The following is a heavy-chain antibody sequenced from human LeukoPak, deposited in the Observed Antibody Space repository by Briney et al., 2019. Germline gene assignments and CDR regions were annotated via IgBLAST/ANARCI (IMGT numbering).Heavy chain of an antibody. CDR1: GYTFTSYD. CDR3: ARVYYDFWSGYYVDIFDY. D-gene: IGHD3-3*01. Sequence: GASVKVSCKASGYTFTSYDINWVRQATGQGLEWMGWVNPNSGNTGYAQKFQGRVTMTRNTSISTAYMELSSLRSEDTAVYYCARVYYDFWSGYYVDIFDYWGQGTLVTVSS. CDR2: VNPNSGNT. V-gene: IGHV1-8*01. J-gene: IGHJ4*02.